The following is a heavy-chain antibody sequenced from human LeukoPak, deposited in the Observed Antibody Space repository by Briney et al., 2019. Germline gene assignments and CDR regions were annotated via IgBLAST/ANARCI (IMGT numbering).Heavy chain of an antibody. J-gene: IGHJ5*02. D-gene: IGHD1-14*01. CDR1: GFTFSSYG. V-gene: IGHV3-30*18. Sequence: GGSLRLSCAASGFTFSSYGMHWVRQAPGKGLEWVAVISYDGSNKYYADSVKGRFTISRDNSKNTLYLQMNSLRAEDTAVYYCAKKYNTGLDPWGQGTLVTVSS. CDR2: ISYDGSNK. CDR3: AKKYNTGLDP.